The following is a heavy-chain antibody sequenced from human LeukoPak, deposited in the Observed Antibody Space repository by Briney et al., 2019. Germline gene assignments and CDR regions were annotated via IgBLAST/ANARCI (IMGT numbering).Heavy chain of an antibody. D-gene: IGHD1-1*01. CDR1: GFTFINFA. CDR3: AKRTTGTTGFDY. J-gene: IGHJ4*02. Sequence: GGSLRLSCAASGFTFINFAMNWVRQVPGKGLEWVSAISGSGGSTYYADSVKGRFTISRDNSKNTLYLQMNSLRAEDTAIYYCAKRTTGTTGFDYWGQGTLVTVSS. CDR2: ISGSGGST. V-gene: IGHV3-23*01.